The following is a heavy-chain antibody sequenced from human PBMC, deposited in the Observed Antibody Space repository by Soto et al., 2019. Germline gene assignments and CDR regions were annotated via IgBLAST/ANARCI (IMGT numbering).Heavy chain of an antibody. J-gene: IGHJ5*02. D-gene: IGHD2-2*01. CDR2: IYPGDSDT. CDR3: ARGPLYCSSTSCYPHWFDP. V-gene: IGHV5-51*01. CDR1: GYSFTSYW. Sequence: GESLKISCKGSGYSFTSYWIGWVRQMPGKGLEWMGIIYPGDSDTRYSPSFQGQVTISADKSISTAYLQWSSLKASDTAMYYCARGPLYCSSTSCYPHWFDPRGQGTLVTVSS.